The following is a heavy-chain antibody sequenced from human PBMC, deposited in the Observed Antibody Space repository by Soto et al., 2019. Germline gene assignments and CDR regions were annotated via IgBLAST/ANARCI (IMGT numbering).Heavy chain of an antibody. V-gene: IGHV3-30*18. CDR2: ISYDGSNK. Sequence: QVQAVESGGGVVQPGRSLRLSCVVSGFTFSSYAMHWVRQAPGKGLGWVAVISYDGSNKYYADSVKGRFTISRDNSKNTLDLQMNRVRSEDTAVYYCAKTGRYSGSYLDYWGQGTLVTVSS. J-gene: IGHJ4*02. CDR1: GFTFSSYA. D-gene: IGHD1-26*01. CDR3: AKTGRYSGSYLDY.